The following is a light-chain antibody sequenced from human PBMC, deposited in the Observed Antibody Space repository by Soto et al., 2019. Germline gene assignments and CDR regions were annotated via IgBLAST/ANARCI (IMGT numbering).Light chain of an antibody. J-gene: IGLJ1*01. Sequence: QSVLTQPASVSVSPGQSITISCTGTSSDVGGYNYVSWYQQHPGKAPKLMIYDVSNRPSGVSNRFFGSKSGNTASLTISGLQAEDEADYYCSSYTSSSTYVFGTGTKVTVL. CDR3: SSYTSSSTYV. V-gene: IGLV2-14*01. CDR2: DVS. CDR1: SSDVGGYNY.